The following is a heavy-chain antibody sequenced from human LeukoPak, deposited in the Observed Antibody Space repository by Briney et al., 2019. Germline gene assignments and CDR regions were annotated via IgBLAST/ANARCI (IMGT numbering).Heavy chain of an antibody. D-gene: IGHD6-13*01. CDR2: IYSGGST. V-gene: IGHV3-53*01. Sequence: PGGSLRLSCAASGFTVSSNYMSWVRQAPGKGLEWVSVIYSGGSTYYADSVKGRFTISRDNSKNTLYLQMNSLRAEDTAVYYCARVIYSSSWYTRSYYYYGMDVWGQGTTVTVSS. J-gene: IGHJ6*02. CDR3: ARVIYSSSWYTRSYYYYGMDV. CDR1: GFTVSSNY.